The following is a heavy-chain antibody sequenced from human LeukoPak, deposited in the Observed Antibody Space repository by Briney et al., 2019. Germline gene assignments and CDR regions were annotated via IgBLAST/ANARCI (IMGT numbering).Heavy chain of an antibody. CDR2: ISWNSGSI. V-gene: IGHV3-9*01. J-gene: IGHJ4*02. CDR3: THGSMYQLDY. Sequence: GGSLRLSCAASGFTFDDYAMHWVRQAPGKGLEWVSGISWNSGSIGYADSVKGRFTISRDNSKNTLYLQMNSLRAEDTAVYYCTHGSMYQLDYWGQGTLVTVSS. CDR1: GFTFDDYA. D-gene: IGHD2-2*01.